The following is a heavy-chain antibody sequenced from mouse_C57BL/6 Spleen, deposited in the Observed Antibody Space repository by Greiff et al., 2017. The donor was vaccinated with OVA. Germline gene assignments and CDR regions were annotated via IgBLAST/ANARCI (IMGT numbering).Heavy chain of an antibody. V-gene: IGHV1-64*01. CDR1: GYTFTSYW. CDR3: NYYGSSYEAMDY. D-gene: IGHD1-1*01. J-gene: IGHJ4*01. CDR2: IHPNSGST. Sequence: QVQLQQSGAELVKPGASVKLSCKASGYTFTSYWMHWVKQRPGQGLEWIGMIHPNSGSTNYNEKFKGKATLTVDKSSSTAYMQLSSLTSEDSAVYYCNYYGSSYEAMDYWGQGTSVTVSS.